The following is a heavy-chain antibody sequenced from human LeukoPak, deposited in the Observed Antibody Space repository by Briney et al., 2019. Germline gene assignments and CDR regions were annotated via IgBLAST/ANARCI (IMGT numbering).Heavy chain of an antibody. CDR2: IYSGGDT. V-gene: IGHV3-53*05. D-gene: IGHD3-10*01. J-gene: IGHJ3*02. CDR3: ARVSGSRNYYFGAFDI. Sequence: PGGSLRLSCAASGFSVTVNYMSWVRQAPGKGLEWVSVIYSGGDTDYADCVKGRFTISRDNSKNTLYLQMNSLRAEDPAVYYCARVSGSRNYYFGAFDIWGQGTMVTVSS. CDR1: GFSVTVNY.